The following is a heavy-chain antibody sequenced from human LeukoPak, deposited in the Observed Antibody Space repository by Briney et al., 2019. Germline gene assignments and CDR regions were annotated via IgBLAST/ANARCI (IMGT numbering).Heavy chain of an antibody. J-gene: IGHJ4*02. D-gene: IGHD2-15*01. V-gene: IGHV3-7*01. CDR3: AREDGYCSGGNCYSYFDS. CDR2: INHNGNVN. CDR1: GFTFSSYW. Sequence: GGSLRLSCAASGFTFSSYWMNWARQAPGKGLEWVASINHNGNVNYYVDSVKGRFTITRDNTRNSLFLQMYSLRAEDTAVYFCAREDGYCSGGNCYSYFDSWGQGTLVTVSA.